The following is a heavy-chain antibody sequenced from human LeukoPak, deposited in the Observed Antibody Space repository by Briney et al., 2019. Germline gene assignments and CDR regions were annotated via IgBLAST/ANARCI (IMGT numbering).Heavy chain of an antibody. D-gene: IGHD1-26*01. CDR1: GFTLTIYD. J-gene: IGHJ1*01. CDR2: MNGNSGDT. Sequence: ASVKVSCKTSGFTLTIYDINWVRQATGQGLEWMGWMNGNSGDTGYAQKFQGRVTMTRHTSISTAYMELSNLRSEDTAVYYCVRGRFIAGAGDWGQGTPVTVPS. V-gene: IGHV1-8*01. CDR3: VRGRFIAGAGD.